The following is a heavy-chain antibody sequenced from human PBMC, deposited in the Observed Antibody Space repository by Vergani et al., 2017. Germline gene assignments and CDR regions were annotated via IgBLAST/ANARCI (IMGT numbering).Heavy chain of an antibody. J-gene: IGHJ4*02. V-gene: IGHV5-51*01. CDR2: IHPSDSDT. Sequence: EVPLVQSGAEVKKPGESLNISCQISGYSFTNYWIGWVRQMPGKGLEWMGIIHPSDSDTRYSPSFQGQVTISVGKSISTAYLQRSSLRASGIAMYYCARLYGRDSSGSKYFDSWGQGTLVTVSS. CDR3: ARLYGRDSSGSKYFDS. CDR1: GYSFTNYW. D-gene: IGHD3-22*01.